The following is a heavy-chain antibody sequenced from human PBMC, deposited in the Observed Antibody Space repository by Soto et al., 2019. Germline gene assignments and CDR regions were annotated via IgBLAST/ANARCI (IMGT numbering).Heavy chain of an antibody. V-gene: IGHV1-69*13. D-gene: IGHD3-10*01. CDR3: ARDGFSGSYFGH. J-gene: IGHJ4*02. CDR1: GGTLSSSV. Sequence: ASVKVSCKASGGTLSSSVISWVRQAPGQGPEWMGGIIPLFGTANYAQKFQGRVTITADEGTSTAYMELSSLKSDDTAMYYCARDGFSGSYFGHWGQGTLVTVSS. CDR2: IIPLFGTA.